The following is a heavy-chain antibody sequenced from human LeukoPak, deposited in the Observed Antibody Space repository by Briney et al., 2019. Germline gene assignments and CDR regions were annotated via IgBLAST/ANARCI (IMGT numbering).Heavy chain of an antibody. CDR3: AKTRSGWLVLNYFDY. Sequence: GGSLRLSCAASGFTFSSYAMSWVRQAPGKGLEWVSAISGSGGSTYYADSVKGRFTISRDNSKNTLYLQMNSLRAEDTAVYYCAKTRSGWLVLNYFDYWGQGTLVTVSS. CDR2: ISGSGGST. J-gene: IGHJ4*02. CDR1: GFTFSSYA. D-gene: IGHD6-19*01. V-gene: IGHV3-23*01.